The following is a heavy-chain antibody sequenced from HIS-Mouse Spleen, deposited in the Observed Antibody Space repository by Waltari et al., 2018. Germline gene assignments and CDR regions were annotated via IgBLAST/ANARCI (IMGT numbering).Heavy chain of an antibody. CDR3: AKDIGGSHPGMDV. J-gene: IGHJ6*02. V-gene: IGHV3-9*01. CDR1: GFTFDDYA. CDR2: ISWNSGSI. Sequence: EVQLVESGGGLVQPGRSLRLSCAASGFTFDDYAMHWVRQAPGKGREWVSGISWNSGSIGYADSVKGRFTISRDNAKNSLYLQMNSLRAEDTALYYCAKDIGGSHPGMDVWGQGTTVTVSS.